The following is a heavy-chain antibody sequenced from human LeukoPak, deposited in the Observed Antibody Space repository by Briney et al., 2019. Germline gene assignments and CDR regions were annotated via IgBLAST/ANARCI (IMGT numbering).Heavy chain of an antibody. D-gene: IGHD3-22*01. CDR3: ATLGITMTAIGY. CDR1: GYTFTSYY. Sequence: GASVKVSCKASGYTFTSYYVHWVRQAPGQGLEWMGIINPSGGSTSYAQKFQGRVTMTRDTSTSTVYMELSSLRSEDTAVYYCATLGITMTAIGYWGQGTLVTVSS. J-gene: IGHJ4*02. V-gene: IGHV1-46*01. CDR2: INPSGGST.